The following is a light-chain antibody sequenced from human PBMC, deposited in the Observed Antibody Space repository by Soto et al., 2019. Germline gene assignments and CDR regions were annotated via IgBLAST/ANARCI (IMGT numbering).Light chain of an antibody. CDR3: QQYLSYPIT. CDR2: KAS. CDR1: QSISSW. J-gene: IGKJ5*01. V-gene: IGKV1-5*03. Sequence: DIQMTQSPSTLSASVGDRVTITCRASQSISSWLAWYQQKPGKAPKSLIYKASSLESGVPSRFSGSGSGTEFTLTISSLQPDNFATYHCQQYLSYPITFGQGTRLEIQ.